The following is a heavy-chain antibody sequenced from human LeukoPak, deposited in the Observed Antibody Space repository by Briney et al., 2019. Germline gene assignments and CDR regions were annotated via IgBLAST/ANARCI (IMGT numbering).Heavy chain of an antibody. Sequence: ASVKVSCKASGYTFSTYAISWVRQAPGQGLEWMGWVSAYYGNTTYAQKFKGRVTMTTDTSTSTAYMELRSVRSDDTAVYYCTRDPNAMVTSLFDYWGQGTLVTVSS. CDR1: GYTFSTYA. CDR2: VSAYYGNT. J-gene: IGHJ4*02. V-gene: IGHV1-18*01. CDR3: TRDPNAMVTSLFDY. D-gene: IGHD5-18*01.